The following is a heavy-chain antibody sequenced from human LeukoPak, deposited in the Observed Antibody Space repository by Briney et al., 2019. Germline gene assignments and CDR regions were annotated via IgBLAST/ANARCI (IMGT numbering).Heavy chain of an antibody. CDR3: ARDSPRRYCSSTSCYTGNYYYGMDV. V-gene: IGHV1-18*01. Sequence: ASVKVSCKASGHTFTSYGISWVRQAPGQGLEWMGWISAYNGNTNYAQKLQGRVTMTTDTSTSTAYMELRSLRSDDTAVYYCARDSPRRYCSSTSCYTGNYYYGMDVWGQGTTVTVSS. CDR1: GHTFTSYG. J-gene: IGHJ6*02. D-gene: IGHD2-2*02. CDR2: ISAYNGNT.